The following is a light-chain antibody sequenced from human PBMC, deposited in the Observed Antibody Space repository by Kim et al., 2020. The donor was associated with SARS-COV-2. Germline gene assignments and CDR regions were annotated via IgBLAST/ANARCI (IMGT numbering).Light chain of an antibody. CDR2: AAS. CDR3: QQYTSYPLT. CDR1: QDITND. Sequence: ASKGDRVTITCRASQDITNDLAWVQQKPGKAPKSLMYAASILQSGVPSKFSGSRSGTNFTLTINSLQPEDFATYYCQQYTSYPLTFGGGTKVDIK. V-gene: IGKV1-16*02. J-gene: IGKJ4*01.